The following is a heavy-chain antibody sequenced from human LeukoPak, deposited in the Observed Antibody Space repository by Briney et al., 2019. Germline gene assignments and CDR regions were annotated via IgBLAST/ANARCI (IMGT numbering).Heavy chain of an antibody. D-gene: IGHD6-13*01. Sequence: QPGGSLRLSCAASGFTFSSYAMHWVRQAPGKGLEWVAVISYDGSNKYYADSVKGRFTISRDNAKNTLYLQMNSLRAEDTAVYYCARHQAAAGTLFDYWGQGTLVTVSS. CDR1: GFTFSSYA. V-gene: IGHV3-30*04. CDR3: ARHQAAAGTLFDY. CDR2: ISYDGSNK. J-gene: IGHJ4*02.